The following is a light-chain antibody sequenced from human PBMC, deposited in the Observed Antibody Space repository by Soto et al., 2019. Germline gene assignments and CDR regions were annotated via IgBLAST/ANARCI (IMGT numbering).Light chain of an antibody. J-gene: IGKJ1*01. CDR2: AAS. CDR3: QKYDRAPWT. Sequence: DIQMTQSPSSLSASVGDRVTITCRASQGISNYLAWYQQKPGKVPRLLIYAASTLQSGVPSRFSGSGSGTDFTLHIRSLEPEDVAIFYCQKYDRAPWTFGQGTKVEIK. CDR1: QGISNY. V-gene: IGKV1-27*01.